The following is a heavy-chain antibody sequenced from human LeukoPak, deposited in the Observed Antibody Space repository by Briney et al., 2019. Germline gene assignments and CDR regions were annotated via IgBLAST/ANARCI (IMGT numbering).Heavy chain of an antibody. D-gene: IGHD3-16*01. CDR1: GFTFSSYA. CDR3: ARMGTLDAGEWFDP. V-gene: IGHV3-30-3*01. Sequence: GGSLRLSCAASGFTFSSYAMHWVRQAPGKGLEWVAVISYDGSNKYYADSVKGRFTISRDNSKNTLYLQMNSLRPEDTAVYYCARMGTLDAGEWFDPWGQGTLVTASS. CDR2: ISYDGSNK. J-gene: IGHJ5*02.